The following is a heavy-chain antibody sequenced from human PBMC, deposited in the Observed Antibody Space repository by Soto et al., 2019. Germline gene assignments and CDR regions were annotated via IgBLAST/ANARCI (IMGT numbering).Heavy chain of an antibody. CDR2: IIPILGIA. CDR3: AMEYCSSTSCYRDY. V-gene: IGHV1-69*02. D-gene: IGHD2-2*02. Sequence: QVQLVQSGAEVKKPGSSVKVSCKASGGTFSSYTIRWVRQAPGQGRGWMGRIIPILGIANYAQKFQGRVTITADKSTSTAYMELSSLRSEDTAVYYCAMEYCSSTSCYRDYWGQGTLVTVSS. J-gene: IGHJ4*02. CDR1: GGTFSSYT.